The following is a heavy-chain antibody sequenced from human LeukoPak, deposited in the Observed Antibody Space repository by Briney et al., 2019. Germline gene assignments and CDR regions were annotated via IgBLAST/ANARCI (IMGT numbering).Heavy chain of an antibody. CDR2: ISGSGGST. CDR1: GFTFSNYG. V-gene: IGHV3-23*01. Sequence: GGSLRLSCAASGFTFSNYGMNWIRQAPGKGLEWVSTISGSGGSTDYADSVKGGFTISRDNSKNTLYLQMNSLRAEDTAVYYCAKDRGAVSDCWGQGTLVTVLS. CDR3: AKDRGAVSDC. J-gene: IGHJ4*02. D-gene: IGHD6-19*01.